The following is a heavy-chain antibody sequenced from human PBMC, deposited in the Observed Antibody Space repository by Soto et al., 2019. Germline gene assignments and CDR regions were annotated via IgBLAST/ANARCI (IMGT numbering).Heavy chain of an antibody. CDR3: ARGTIVERPYFYMDV. J-gene: IGHJ6*03. V-gene: IGHV1-18*01. CDR2: VSGHNGNT. CDR1: GYPFISYG. Sequence: QAQLAQSGGEVKKPGASVRVSCKASGYPFISYGISWARQATGQGPEWMGWVSGHNGNTYYAQKFQGRVTMTTDTSTNTAYMELRSLRSDDTAVYYCARGTIVERPYFYMDVWGKGTTVTVSS. D-gene: IGHD2-15*01.